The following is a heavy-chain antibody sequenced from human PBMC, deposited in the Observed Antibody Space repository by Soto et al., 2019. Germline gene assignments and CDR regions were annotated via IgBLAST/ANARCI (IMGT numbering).Heavy chain of an antibody. Sequence: ASVKVSCKVSGYTLTELSMHWVRQAPGKGLEWMGGFDPEDGETIYAQKFQGRVTMTEDTSTDTAYMELSSLRSEDTAVYYCATGLVTGSSSGWYQYFDYWGQGTLVTVSS. D-gene: IGHD6-19*01. V-gene: IGHV1-24*01. CDR3: ATGLVTGSSSGWYQYFDY. CDR2: FDPEDGET. J-gene: IGHJ4*02. CDR1: GYTLTELS.